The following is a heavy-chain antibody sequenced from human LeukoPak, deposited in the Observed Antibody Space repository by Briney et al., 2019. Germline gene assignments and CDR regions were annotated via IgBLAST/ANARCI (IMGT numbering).Heavy chain of an antibody. CDR3: ARGFKSPPYYFDY. V-gene: IGHV3-21*04. J-gene: IGHJ4*02. CDR1: GFTFSSYS. CDR2: ISSSSSYI. Sequence: GGSLRLSCAASGFTFSSYSMDWVRQAPGKGLEWVSSISSSSSYIYYADSVKGRFTISRDNAKNSLYLQMNSLRAEDTAVYYCARGFKSPPYYFDYWGQGTLVTVSS.